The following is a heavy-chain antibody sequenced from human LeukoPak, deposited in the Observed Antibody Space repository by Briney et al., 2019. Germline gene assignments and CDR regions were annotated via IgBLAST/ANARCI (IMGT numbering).Heavy chain of an antibody. CDR2: INHSGST. Sequence: PSETLSLTCAVYGGSFSGYYWSWIRQPPGKGLEWIGEINHSGSTNYNPSLKSRVTISVDTSKNQFSLKLSSVTAADTAVYYCARQGLRFLEWLLTPFDYWGQGTLVTVSS. CDR3: ARQGLRFLEWLLTPFDY. D-gene: IGHD3-3*01. CDR1: GGSFSGYY. V-gene: IGHV4-34*01. J-gene: IGHJ4*02.